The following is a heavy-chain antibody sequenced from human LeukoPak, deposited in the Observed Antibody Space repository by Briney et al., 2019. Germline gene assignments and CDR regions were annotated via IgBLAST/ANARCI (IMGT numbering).Heavy chain of an antibody. CDR2: INPSGGST. CDR3: ARDRIAARPIDYYYYYMDV. CDR1: GYTFTSYY. V-gene: IGHV1-46*01. Sequence: GASVKVSCKASGYTFTSYYMHWVRQAPGQGLEWMGIINPSGGSTSYAQKFQGRVTMTRDTSISTAYMELSRLRSDDTAVYYCARDRIAARPIDYYYYYMDVWGKGTTVTVSS. D-gene: IGHD6-6*01. J-gene: IGHJ6*03.